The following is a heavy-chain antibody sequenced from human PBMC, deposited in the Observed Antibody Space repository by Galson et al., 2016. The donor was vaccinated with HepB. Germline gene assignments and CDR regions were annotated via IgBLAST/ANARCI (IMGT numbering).Heavy chain of an antibody. CDR2: IYWDDYK. J-gene: IGHJ4*02. CDR1: GFSLSTSGEG. V-gene: IGHV2-5*02. CDR3: AHSGDYDTTYFDS. D-gene: IGHD3-22*01. Sequence: PALVKPTQTLTLACNFSGFSLSTSGEGVGWIRQPPGKALEWLALIYWDDYKLYSPSLISRLTITKDTSKDQVVLTMTNMNPVDKATYFCAHSGDYDTTYFDSWGQGTLVTVSS.